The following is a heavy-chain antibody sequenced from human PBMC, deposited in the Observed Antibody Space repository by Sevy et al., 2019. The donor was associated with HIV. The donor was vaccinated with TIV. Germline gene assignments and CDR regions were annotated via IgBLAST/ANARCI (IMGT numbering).Heavy chain of an antibody. CDR3: AKDREPDSYWEFDF. D-gene: IGHD1-26*01. Sequence: GGSLRLSCVTSGFTLSRYTMNWVRQAPGKGLEWVAGIFGAGSQRYYADSVRGRFTISRDQSKNTVYLQMNTVIAEDTAVYYCAKDREPDSYWEFDFWGQGTLVTVSS. CDR2: IFGAGSQR. V-gene: IGHV3-23*03. J-gene: IGHJ4*02. CDR1: GFTLSRYT.